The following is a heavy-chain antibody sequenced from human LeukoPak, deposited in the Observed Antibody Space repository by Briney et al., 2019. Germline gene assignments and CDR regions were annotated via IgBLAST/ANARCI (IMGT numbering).Heavy chain of an antibody. D-gene: IGHD3-9*01. V-gene: IGHV3-48*01. J-gene: IGHJ4*02. CDR1: GFTFSSYS. CDR3: ARDKLPRTYHILTGG. Sequence: GGSLRLSCAASGFTFSSYSMNWVRQAPGKGLEWVSYISSSSSTIYYADSVKGRFTISRDNAKNSLYLQMNSLRAEDTAVYYCARDKLPRTYHILTGGWGQGTLVTVSS. CDR2: ISSSSSTI.